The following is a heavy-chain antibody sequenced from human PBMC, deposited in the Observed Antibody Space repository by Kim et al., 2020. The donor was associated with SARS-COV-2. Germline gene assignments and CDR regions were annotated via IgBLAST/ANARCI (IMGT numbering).Heavy chain of an antibody. CDR3: ASRRGYYYGMDV. J-gene: IGHJ6*02. V-gene: IGHV4-34*01. Sequence: SETLSLTCAVYGGSFSGYYWSWIRQPPGKGLEWIGEINHSGSTNYNPSLKSRVTISVDTSKNQFSLKLSSVTAADTAVYYCASRRGYYYGMDVWGQGTTVTVSS. CDR1: GGSFSGYY. CDR2: INHSGST.